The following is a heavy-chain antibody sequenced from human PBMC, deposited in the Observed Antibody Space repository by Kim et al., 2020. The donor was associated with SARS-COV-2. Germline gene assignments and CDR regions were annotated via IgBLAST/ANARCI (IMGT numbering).Heavy chain of an antibody. CDR1: GFTFSSYS. Sequence: GGSLRLSCAASGFTFSSYSMNWVRQAPGKGLEWVSYISSSSSTIYYADSVKGRFTISRDNAKNSLYLQMNSLRDEDTAVYYCARDRPSGTGYYRVYYYGMDVWGQGTTVTVSS. J-gene: IGHJ6*02. D-gene: IGHD3-9*01. V-gene: IGHV3-48*02. CDR3: ARDRPSGTGYYRVYYYGMDV. CDR2: ISSSSSTI.